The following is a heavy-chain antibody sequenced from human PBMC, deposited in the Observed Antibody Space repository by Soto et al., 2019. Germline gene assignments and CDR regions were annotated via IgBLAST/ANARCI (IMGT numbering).Heavy chain of an antibody. CDR3: ARLIVGATGRSDSDN. CDR2: VHSSGGT. D-gene: IGHD6-25*01. Sequence: PSETLSLTCTVSGASLGSPDYFWGWIRQPPGKGPECIASVHSSGGTYYTANLKTRTTISLATPANKFSLKLTSVTAAYPASFYCARLIVGATGRSDSDNWGPGTLVTVSS. CDR1: GASLGSPDYF. V-gene: IGHV4-39*07. J-gene: IGHJ4*02.